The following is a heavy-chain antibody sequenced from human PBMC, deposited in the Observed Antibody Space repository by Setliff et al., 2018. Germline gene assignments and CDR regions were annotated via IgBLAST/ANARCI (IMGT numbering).Heavy chain of an antibody. CDR1: GFTFSSNA. J-gene: IGHJ4*02. CDR2: ISSSGGAT. V-gene: IGHV3-23*01. Sequence: PGGSLRLSCAASGFTFSSNAVSWVRQAPGRGLEWVSAISSSGGATYYAGSVKGRFTISRDNSKNTLYLQMNGLRAEDTALYYCAKEDSRSGYTSGFDYWGQGALVTVSS. D-gene: IGHD3-3*01. CDR3: AKEDSRSGYTSGFDY.